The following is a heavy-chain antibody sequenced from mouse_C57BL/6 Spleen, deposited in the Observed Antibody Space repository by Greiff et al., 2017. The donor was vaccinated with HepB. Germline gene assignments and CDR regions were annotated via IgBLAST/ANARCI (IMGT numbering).Heavy chain of an antibody. D-gene: IGHD2-5*01. CDR3: ARWGYYSNYFDY. J-gene: IGHJ2*01. CDR1: GYTFTDYY. Sequence: EVQLQQSGPELVKPGASVKISCKASGYTFTDYYMNWVKQSHGKSLEWIGDINPNNGGTSYNQKFKGKATLTVDKSSSTAYMELRSLTSEDSAVYYCARWGYYSNYFDYWGQGTTLTVSS. V-gene: IGHV1-26*01. CDR2: INPNNGGT.